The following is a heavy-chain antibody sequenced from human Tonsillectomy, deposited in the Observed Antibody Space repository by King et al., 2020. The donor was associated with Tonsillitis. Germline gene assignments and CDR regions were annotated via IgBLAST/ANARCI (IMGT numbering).Heavy chain of an antibody. D-gene: IGHD3-22*01. CDR1: GFTFSSYW. CDR3: ARPPDLTCASSGYYDQYWYFDL. Sequence: VQLVESGGGLVQPGGSLRLSCAASGFTFSSYWMSWVRQAPGKGLEWVANIKQDGSEKYYVDSVKGRFTISRDNAKNSLYLRMNSLRVEDTAIYSCARPPDLTCASSGYYDQYWYFDLWGRGTLVTVSS. J-gene: IGHJ2*01. CDR2: IKQDGSEK. V-gene: IGHV3-7*03.